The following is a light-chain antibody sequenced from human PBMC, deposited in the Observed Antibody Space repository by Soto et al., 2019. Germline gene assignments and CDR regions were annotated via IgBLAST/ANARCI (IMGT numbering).Light chain of an antibody. Sequence: ENVLSQSPGTLSFSPGERDTLSCRASQSVTSSYLAWYQQKPGQAPRLLIYGASSRATGIPDRFSGSGSGTDFTLTVSRLEPEDFAVYYCQQYGSPPPWTFGQGTKGEIK. CDR2: GAS. CDR1: QSVTSSY. V-gene: IGKV3-20*01. CDR3: QQYGSPPPWT. J-gene: IGKJ1*01.